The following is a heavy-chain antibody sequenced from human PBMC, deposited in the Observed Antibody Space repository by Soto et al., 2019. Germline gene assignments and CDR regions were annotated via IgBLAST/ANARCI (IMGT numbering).Heavy chain of an antibody. CDR3: TTGDVVVVPAAIQGVVPFDP. J-gene: IGHJ5*02. Sequence: GGSLRLSCAASGFTFSNAWMNWVRQAPGKGLEWVGRIKSKTDGGTTDYAEPGKGRFTISRDDSKNTLYLKMNSLKTEDTAVYYWTTGDVVVVPAAIQGVVPFDPWGQGTLVTVSS. V-gene: IGHV3-15*07. D-gene: IGHD2-2*01. CDR2: IKSKTDGGTT. CDR1: GFTFSNAW.